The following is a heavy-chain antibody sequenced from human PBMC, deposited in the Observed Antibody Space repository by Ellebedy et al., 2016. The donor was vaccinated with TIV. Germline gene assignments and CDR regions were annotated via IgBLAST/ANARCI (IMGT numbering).Heavy chain of an antibody. D-gene: IGHD3-3*02. CDR3: ARDLASGMDV. J-gene: IGHJ6*02. V-gene: IGHV3-53*01. Sequence: GESLKISXAASGFTVSSNYMSWARQAPGKGLEWVSVIYSGGSTYYADSVKGRFTISRDNSKNTLYLQMNSLRAEDTAVYYCARDLASGMDVWGQGTTVTVSS. CDR2: IYSGGST. CDR1: GFTVSSNY.